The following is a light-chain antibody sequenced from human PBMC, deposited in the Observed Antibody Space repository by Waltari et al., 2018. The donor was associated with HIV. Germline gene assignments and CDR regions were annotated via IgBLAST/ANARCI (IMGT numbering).Light chain of an antibody. CDR2: GNS. V-gene: IGLV1-40*01. Sequence: QSVLTQPPSVSGAPGQRVTIPCTGSSSNIGAPSAVHGYQQFPGPPPNLLIYGNSNRPSGVPDRFSGSRSGTSSSLAISGLQAEDEAHYYCQSFDSSLGGWVFGGGTKLTVL. CDR1: SSNIGAPSA. J-gene: IGLJ3*02. CDR3: QSFDSSLGGWV.